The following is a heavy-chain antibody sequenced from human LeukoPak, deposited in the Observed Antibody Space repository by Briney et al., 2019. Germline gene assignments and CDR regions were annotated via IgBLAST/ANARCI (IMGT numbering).Heavy chain of an antibody. D-gene: IGHD2-15*01. V-gene: IGHV3-23*01. Sequence: QPGGSLRLSCAASGFTFSNNAMSWVRQAPGKGLEWVSAISASGGGTYYADSVKGRFTISRDNAKNSLYLQMNSLRAEDTAVYYCARSAPVEWGQGTLVTVSS. CDR2: ISASGGGT. J-gene: IGHJ4*02. CDR3: ARSAPVE. CDR1: GFTFSNNA.